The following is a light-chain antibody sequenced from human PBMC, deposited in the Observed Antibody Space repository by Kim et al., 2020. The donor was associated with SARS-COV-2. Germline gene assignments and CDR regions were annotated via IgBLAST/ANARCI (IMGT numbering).Light chain of an antibody. CDR2: QDS. Sequence: SYELTQPPSVSVSPGQTASIDCSGDKLGDKYACWYQQKPGQSPVLVIYQDSKRPSGIPERFSGSNSGNTATLTISGTQAMDEADYYCQAWDSSRVVFGGG. CDR3: QAWDSSRVV. V-gene: IGLV3-1*01. CDR1: KLGDKY. J-gene: IGLJ2*01.